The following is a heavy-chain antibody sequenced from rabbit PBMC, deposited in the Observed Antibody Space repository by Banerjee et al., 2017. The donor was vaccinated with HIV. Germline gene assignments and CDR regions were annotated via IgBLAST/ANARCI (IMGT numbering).Heavy chain of an antibody. J-gene: IGHJ4*01. CDR2: LDGGRTDKT. CDR1: GFTISSSYW. V-gene: IGHV1S45*01. Sequence: QEHLEESGGDLVKPEGSLTLTCTASGFTISSSYWMCWVRQAPGKGLEWIACLDGGRTDKTYYANWAKGRLTISKTSSTTVTLQMTSLTAADTATYFCASSVGYNYAAFGLWGPGTLVTVS. D-gene: IGHD7-1*01. CDR3: ASSVGYNYAAFGL.